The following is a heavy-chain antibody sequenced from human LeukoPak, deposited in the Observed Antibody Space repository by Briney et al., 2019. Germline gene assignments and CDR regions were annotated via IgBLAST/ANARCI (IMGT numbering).Heavy chain of an antibody. D-gene: IGHD2/OR15-2a*01. V-gene: IGHV3-33*01. CDR2: VWFDGSKK. Sequence: GRSLRLSCAASGFTFSSYGMHWVRQAPGKGLEWVAGVWFDGSKKSYADSVKGRFTISRDSSKNTLSLQMNSLRSEDTAVYYCARGYGNSGYNYFDYWAREPCSPSPQ. J-gene: IGHJ4*02. CDR3: ARGYGNSGYNYFDY. CDR1: GFTFSSYG.